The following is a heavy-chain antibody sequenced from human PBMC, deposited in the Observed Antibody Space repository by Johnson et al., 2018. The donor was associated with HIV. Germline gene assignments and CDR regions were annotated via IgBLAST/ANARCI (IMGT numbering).Heavy chain of an antibody. Sequence: VQLVESGGGLVQPGGSLRLSCAASGFTFSSYWMSWVRQAPGKGLEWVANIKQDGSEKYYADSVTGRFTISRDNAKNSLYLQMNSLRAEDTAVYYCARDRGGPVRDDAFDIWGQGTMVTVSS. CDR1: GFTFSSYW. D-gene: IGHD3-10*01. J-gene: IGHJ3*02. CDR3: ARDRGGPVRDDAFDI. V-gene: IGHV3-7*01. CDR2: IKQDGSEK.